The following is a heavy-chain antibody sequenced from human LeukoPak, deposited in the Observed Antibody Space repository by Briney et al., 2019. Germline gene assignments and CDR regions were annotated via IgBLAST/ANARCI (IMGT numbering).Heavy chain of an antibody. V-gene: IGHV1-2*02. Sequence: ASVKVSCKASGYTFTGYYMHWVRQAPGQGLEWMGWINPNSGGTNYAQKFQGRVTMTRDTSISTAYMELSRLRSDDTAVYYCARGSWYINYYYGMDVWGQGTKVTVSS. CDR1: GYTFTGYY. CDR3: ARGSWYINYYYGMDV. J-gene: IGHJ6*02. D-gene: IGHD6-13*01. CDR2: INPNSGGT.